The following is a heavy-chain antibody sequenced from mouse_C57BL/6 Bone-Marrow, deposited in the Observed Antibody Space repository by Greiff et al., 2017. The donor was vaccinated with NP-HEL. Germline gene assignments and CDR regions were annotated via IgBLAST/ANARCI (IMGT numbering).Heavy chain of an antibody. V-gene: IGHV1-50*01. CDR2: IDPSDSYT. D-gene: IGHD1-1*01. J-gene: IGHJ3*01. CDR1: GYTFTTYW. CDR3: ARKAYYGRSYEFAY. Sequence: QVHVKQPGAELVKPGASVKLSCKASGYTFTTYWMQWVKQRPGQGLEWIGEIDPSDSYTNYTQKFKGKATLTVDTSSSTAYMQLSSLTSEDSAVYYCARKAYYGRSYEFAYWGQGTLVTVSA.